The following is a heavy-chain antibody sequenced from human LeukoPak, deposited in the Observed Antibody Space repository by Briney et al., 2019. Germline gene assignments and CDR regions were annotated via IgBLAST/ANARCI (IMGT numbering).Heavy chain of an antibody. CDR2: FDPEDGET. Sequence: ASVKVSCKVSGYTLTELSMHWVRQVPGKGLEWMGGFDPEDGETIYAQKFQGRVTMTEDTSTDTAYMELSSLRSEDTAVYYCATGLNYMAPFDYWGQGTLVTVSS. V-gene: IGHV1-24*01. J-gene: IGHJ4*02. CDR1: GYTLTELS. D-gene: IGHD3-10*01. CDR3: ATGLNYMAPFDY.